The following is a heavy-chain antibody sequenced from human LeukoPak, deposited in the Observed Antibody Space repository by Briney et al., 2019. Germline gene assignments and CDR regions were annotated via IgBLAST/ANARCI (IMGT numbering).Heavy chain of an antibody. Sequence: GRSLRLSCAASGFTFSSHAMHWVRQAPGKGLEWVAVISYDGSNKYYADSVKGRFTISRDNSKNTLCLQMNSLRAEDTAVYYCASLQLVLPGWFDPWGQGTLVTVSS. CDR3: ASLQLVLPGWFDP. J-gene: IGHJ5*02. V-gene: IGHV3-30*04. D-gene: IGHD6-13*01. CDR2: ISYDGSNK. CDR1: GFTFSSHA.